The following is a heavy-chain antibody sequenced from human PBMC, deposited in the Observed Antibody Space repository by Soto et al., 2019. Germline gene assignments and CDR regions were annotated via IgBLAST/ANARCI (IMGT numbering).Heavy chain of an antibody. D-gene: IGHD3-10*01. V-gene: IGHV3-30*18. J-gene: IGHJ4*02. Sequence: QVQLVESGGGVVQPGRSLRLSCAASGFTFSSYGMHWVRQAPGKGLERLAVIIYDGSTKYYADSVKGRFTISRDNSKSTLYLQMNSLRAEDTAVYYCAKDRMGAGVRGYFDYWGQGTLVTVSS. CDR1: GFTFSSYG. CDR2: IIYDGSTK. CDR3: AKDRMGAGVRGYFDY.